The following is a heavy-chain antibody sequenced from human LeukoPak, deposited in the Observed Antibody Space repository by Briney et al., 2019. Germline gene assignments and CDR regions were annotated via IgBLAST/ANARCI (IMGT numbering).Heavy chain of an antibody. Sequence: QPGGSLRLSCAASGFTLSTYTMNWVRQAPGKGLEWVSTVRDSLNKHYSDSVIGRFTLARDNAGNSLYLQMNSLKDEVTAVYYCARDGLHTAHCDYWGQGTLVTVSS. J-gene: IGHJ4*02. CDR1: GFTLSTYT. CDR3: ARDGLHTAHCDY. D-gene: IGHD2-21*01. V-gene: IGHV3-48*02. CDR2: VRDSLNK.